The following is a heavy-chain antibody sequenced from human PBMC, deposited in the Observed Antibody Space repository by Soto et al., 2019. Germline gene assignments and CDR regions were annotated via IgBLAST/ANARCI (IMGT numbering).Heavy chain of an antibody. CDR1: GFTFGDYA. V-gene: IGHV3-49*04. Sequence: PGGSLRLSCTASGFTFGDYAMSWVRQAPGKGLEWVGFIRSKAYGGTTEYAASVKGRFTISRDDSKSIAYLQMNSLKTEDTAVYYCTREGLTADAAAGKPNYYYYGMDLWGQGTTVTVSS. CDR3: TREGLTADAAAGKPNYYYYGMDL. CDR2: IRSKAYGGTT. J-gene: IGHJ6*02. D-gene: IGHD6-13*01.